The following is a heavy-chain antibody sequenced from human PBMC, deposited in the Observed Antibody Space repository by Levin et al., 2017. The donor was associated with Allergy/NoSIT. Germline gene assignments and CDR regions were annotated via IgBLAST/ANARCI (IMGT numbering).Heavy chain of an antibody. D-gene: IGHD6-13*01. CDR1: GFSFRSFG. CDR3: AKDVVFGTSSWSLDC. V-gene: IGHV3-30*18. CDR2: ISYDESDK. J-gene: IGHJ4*02. Sequence: PSETLSLTCAASGFSFRSFGMHWVRQAPGKGLEWVAVISYDESDKFYADSVKGRFTISRDNTKNTLYLQMNSLGSEDAAVYYCAKDVVFGTSSWSLDCWGQGTLVTVSS.